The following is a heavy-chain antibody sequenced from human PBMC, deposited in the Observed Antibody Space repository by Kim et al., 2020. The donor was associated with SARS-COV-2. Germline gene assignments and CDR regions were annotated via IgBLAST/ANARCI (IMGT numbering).Heavy chain of an antibody. CDR2: ISAYNGNT. V-gene: IGHV1-18*04. J-gene: IGHJ6*02. D-gene: IGHD6-13*01. CDR1: GYTFTSYG. Sequence: ASVKVSCKASGYTFTSYGISWVRQAPGQGLEWMGWISAYNGNTNYAQKPQGRVTMTTDTSTSTAYMELRSLRADDTAVYYCARAPQQLVLYYYYGMDVWGQGTTVTVSS. CDR3: ARAPQQLVLYYYYGMDV.